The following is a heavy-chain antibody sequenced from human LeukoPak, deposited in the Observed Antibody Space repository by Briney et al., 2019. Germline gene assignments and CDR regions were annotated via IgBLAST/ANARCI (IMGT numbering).Heavy chain of an antibody. V-gene: IGHV3-30*18. CDR2: ISYDGSNK. Sequence: GRSLRLSCAASGFTFSSYGMHWVRQAPGKGLEWVAVISYDGSNKYYADSVKGRFTISRDNFKNTLCLQMNSLRAEDTAVYYCAKGTTTPYDSSGSHSHDAFDIWGQGTMVTVSS. J-gene: IGHJ3*02. CDR3: AKGTTTPYDSSGSHSHDAFDI. CDR1: GFTFSSYG. D-gene: IGHD3-22*01.